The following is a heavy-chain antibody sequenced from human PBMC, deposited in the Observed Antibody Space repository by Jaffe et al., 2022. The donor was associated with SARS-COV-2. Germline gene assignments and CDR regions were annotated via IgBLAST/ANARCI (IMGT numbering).Heavy chain of an antibody. CDR2: IKSKTDGETR. J-gene: IGHJ4*02. CDR1: GFTFTNAW. Sequence: EVQLVESGGGLVKPGGSLRLSCAASGFTFTNAWMSWVRQAPGKGLEWVARIKSKTDGETREYAAPVKGRFTISRDDSKNTVYLQVNSLKTEDTAVYYCSTDRRQMAPFDYWGQGTLVTVSS. V-gene: IGHV3-15*01. D-gene: IGHD6-25*01. CDR3: STDRRQMAPFDY.